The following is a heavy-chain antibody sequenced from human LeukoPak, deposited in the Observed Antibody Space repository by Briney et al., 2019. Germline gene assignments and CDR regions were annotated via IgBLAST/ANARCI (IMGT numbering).Heavy chain of an antibody. J-gene: IGHJ4*02. V-gene: IGHV3-23*01. CDR3: AKHPRGPYSPFHY. CDR2: ISGSGNST. CDR1: GFTFTSYA. D-gene: IGHD1-26*01. Sequence: GGSLRPSCAASGFTFTSYAMSWVRQAPGKGLQWVSGISGSGNSTYYAGSVKGRFTISRDNSKNTLFLQMNSLRAEDAAVYYCAKHPRGPYSPFHYGAQGTLVTVSS.